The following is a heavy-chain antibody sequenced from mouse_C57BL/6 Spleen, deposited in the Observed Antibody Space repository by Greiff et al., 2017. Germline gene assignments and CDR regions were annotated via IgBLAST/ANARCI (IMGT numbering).Heavy chain of an antibody. CDR2: IYPSDSET. J-gene: IGHJ4*01. CDR1: GYTFTSYW. Sequence: QVQLKQPGAELVRPGSSVKLSCKASGYTFTSYWMDWVKQRPGQGLEWIGNIYPSDSETHYNQKFKDKATLTVDKSSSTAYMQLSSLTSEDSAVHYCASYYDVGAMDYWGQGTSVTVSS. V-gene: IGHV1-61*01. D-gene: IGHD2-4*01. CDR3: ASYYDVGAMDY.